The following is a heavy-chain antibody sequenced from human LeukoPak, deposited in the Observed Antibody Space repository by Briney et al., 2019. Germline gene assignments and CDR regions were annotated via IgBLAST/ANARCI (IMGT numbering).Heavy chain of an antibody. V-gene: IGHV4-34*01. J-gene: IGHJ5*02. CDR2: INHSGST. CDR3: ASAGYSSSWYHGWDWFDP. D-gene: IGHD6-13*01. CDR1: GGSFSGYY. Sequence: SETLSLTCAVYGGSFSGYYWSWIRQPPGKGLEWIGEINHSGSTNYNPSLKSRVTISVDTSKNQFSLKLSSVTAADTAVYYCASAGYSSSWYHGWDWFDPWGQGTLVTVSS.